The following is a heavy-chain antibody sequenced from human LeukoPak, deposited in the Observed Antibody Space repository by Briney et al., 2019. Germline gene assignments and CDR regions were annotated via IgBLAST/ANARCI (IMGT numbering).Heavy chain of an antibody. J-gene: IGHJ4*02. V-gene: IGHV1-2*02. CDR1: GYTFTGYY. D-gene: IGHD3-10*01. Sequence: ASVKASCKASGYTFTGYYMHWVRQAPGQGLEWMGWINPNSDGTNYAQKFQGRVTMTRDTSITTAYMELSRLRSDDTAVYYCARGKGGFSRPCDYWGQGTLVTVSS. CDR3: ARGKGGFSRPCDY. CDR2: INPNSDGT.